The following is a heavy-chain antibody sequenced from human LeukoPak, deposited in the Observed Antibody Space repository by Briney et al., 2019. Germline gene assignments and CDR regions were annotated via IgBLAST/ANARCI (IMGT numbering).Heavy chain of an antibody. CDR2: ISYNGDSK. D-gene: IGHD6-19*01. CDR3: AKDWGSSGWYNYFDP. J-gene: IGHJ5*02. CDR1: GFTISSHG. Sequence: GGSLRLSCAVSGFTISSHGMHWVRQAPGKGLEWVAMISYNGDSKYYGDSVKGRFTISRDNSKDTLYLEMDSLRTEDTAVYYCAKDWGSSGWYNYFDPWGQGTLVTVSS. V-gene: IGHV3-30*18.